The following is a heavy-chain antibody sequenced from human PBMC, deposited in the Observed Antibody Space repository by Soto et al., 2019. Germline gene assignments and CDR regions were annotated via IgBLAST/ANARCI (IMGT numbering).Heavy chain of an antibody. CDR2: ISGSGGST. CDR3: AKAVVRGQLVPYYFDY. D-gene: IGHD6-13*01. Sequence: PGGSLRLSCAASGFTFSSYAMSWVRQAPGKGLEWVSAISGSGGSTYYADSVKGRFTISRDNSKNTLYLQMNSLRAEDTAVYYCAKAVVRGQLVPYYFDYWGQGTLVTSPQ. CDR1: GFTFSSYA. J-gene: IGHJ4*02. V-gene: IGHV3-23*01.